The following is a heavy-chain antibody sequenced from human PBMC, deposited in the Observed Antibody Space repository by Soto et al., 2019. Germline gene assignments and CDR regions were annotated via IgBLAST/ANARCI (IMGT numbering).Heavy chain of an antibody. Sequence: QVQLVQSGAEVKKPGASVKVSCKASGYTFTGYYMHWVRQAPGQGLEWMGWINPNSGGTNYAQKFQGWVTMTRDTSISTAYMELSRLRSDDTAVYYCARDRGSKYYYDSSGDAFAIWGQGTMVTVSS. CDR2: INPNSGGT. D-gene: IGHD3-22*01. J-gene: IGHJ3*02. CDR1: GYTFTGYY. CDR3: ARDRGSKYYYDSSGDAFAI. V-gene: IGHV1-2*04.